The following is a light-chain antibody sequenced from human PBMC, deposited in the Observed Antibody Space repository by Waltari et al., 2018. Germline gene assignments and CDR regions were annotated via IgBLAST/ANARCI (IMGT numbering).Light chain of an antibody. V-gene: IGKV3-11*01. CDR3: QQHGNWPSGYT. J-gene: IGKJ2*01. Sequence: EIVLTQSPATLSLSPGERATLSCRASQTVSSYLAWYQQKPGQAPRLLIFDASRRATGIPARFSGSGSRTDLTLTISSLEPEDFAVYYCQQHGNWPSGYTFGQGTKLEIK. CDR2: DAS. CDR1: QTVSSY.